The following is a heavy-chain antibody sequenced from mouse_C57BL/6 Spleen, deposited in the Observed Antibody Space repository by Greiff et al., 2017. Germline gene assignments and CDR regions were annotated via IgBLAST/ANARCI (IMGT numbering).Heavy chain of an antibody. V-gene: IGHV6-3*01. CDR2: IRLKSDNSAT. CDR1: GFTFSNYW. Sequence: EVKVEESGGGLVQPGGSMKFSCVASGFTFSNYWMNWVRQSPEQGLEWVAQIRLKSDNSATHYAESVTGRFTISSDDSKSSVYLPMNNLSAEDTGIYYCTGVCYYSMDYWGQVTSVTVSS. J-gene: IGHJ4*01. CDR3: TGVCYYSMDY.